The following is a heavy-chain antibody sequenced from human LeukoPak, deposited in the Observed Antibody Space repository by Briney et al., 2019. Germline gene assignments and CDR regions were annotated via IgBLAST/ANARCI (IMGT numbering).Heavy chain of an antibody. V-gene: IGHV3-7*01. Sequence: EPGGSLRLSCDASGFTFSSFWMTWVRQAPGKGLEWVANIKQDGSEKYYVDSVKGRFTISRDNAKNSLYLQMNSLRVEDKAVYCCARDPPKWLRLPLVWGQGTLVIVSS. J-gene: IGHJ4*02. CDR1: GFTFSSFW. CDR2: IKQDGSEK. CDR3: ARDPPKWLRLPLV. D-gene: IGHD5-12*01.